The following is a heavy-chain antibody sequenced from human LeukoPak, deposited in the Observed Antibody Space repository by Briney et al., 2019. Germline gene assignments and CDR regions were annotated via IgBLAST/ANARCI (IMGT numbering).Heavy chain of an antibody. CDR2: INTNTGNP. CDR3: ARPLTYYYDSSGYH. V-gene: IGHV7-4-1*02. J-gene: IGHJ5*02. D-gene: IGHD3-22*01. CDR1: GYTFTSYA. Sequence: ASVKVSCKTSGYTFTSYAMNWVRRAPGQGLEWMEWINTNTGNPTYAQGFTGRFVFSLDTSVSTAYLQISSLKAEDTAVYYCARPLTYYYDSSGYHWGQGTLVTVSS.